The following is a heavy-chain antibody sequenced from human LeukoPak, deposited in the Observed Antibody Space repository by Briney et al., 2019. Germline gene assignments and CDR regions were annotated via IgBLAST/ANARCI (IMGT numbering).Heavy chain of an antibody. Sequence: SETLSLTCSVSGGSISSTSYYWAWIRQPPGKGLEWIGSIYYRGNTYYNPSLKSRVTISVDTSKNHFSLKLTSVTEADRAIYYCARTGVPARNWFAPGGQEPLVTVSS. D-gene: IGHD2-2*01. CDR2: IYYRGNT. J-gene: IGHJ5*02. CDR3: ARTGVPARNWFAP. V-gene: IGHV4-39*02. CDR1: GGSISSTSYY.